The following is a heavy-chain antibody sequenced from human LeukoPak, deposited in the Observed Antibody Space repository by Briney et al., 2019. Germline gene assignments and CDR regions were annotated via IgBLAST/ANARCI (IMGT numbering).Heavy chain of an antibody. D-gene: IGHD2-21*02. CDR2: LSGSGGST. CDR1: GFKFGIYA. CDR3: AKDLRICAGDCRDAFDI. Sequence: GGSLRLSCAASGFKFGIYAMSWVRQAPGKGLEWVSGLSGSGGSTYYPDSVKGRLTISRDNSKNTLYLQMNSLRAEDTAVYYCAKDLRICAGDCRDAFDIWGQGTTVIVSP. J-gene: IGHJ3*02. V-gene: IGHV3-23*01.